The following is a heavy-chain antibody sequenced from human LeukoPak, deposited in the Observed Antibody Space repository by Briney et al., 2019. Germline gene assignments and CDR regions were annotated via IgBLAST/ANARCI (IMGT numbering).Heavy chain of an antibody. D-gene: IGHD1-26*01. Sequence: PSETLSLTCTVSGGSISSSSYYWSWIRQPPGKGLEWIGYIYYSGSTNYNPSLKSRVTISVDTSKNQFSLKLSSVTAADMAVYYCARDMRGSVGAPKTGGYYYYYMDVWGKGTTVTISS. CDR3: ARDMRGSVGAPKTGGYYYYYMDV. CDR1: GGSISSSSYY. V-gene: IGHV4-61*01. CDR2: IYYSGST. J-gene: IGHJ6*03.